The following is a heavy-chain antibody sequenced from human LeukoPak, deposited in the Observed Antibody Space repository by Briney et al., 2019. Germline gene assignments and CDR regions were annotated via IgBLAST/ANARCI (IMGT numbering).Heavy chain of an antibody. J-gene: IGHJ6*02. CDR2: ISYDGSNK. V-gene: IGHV3-30*04. CDR3: ARDYSTYYYYYYGMDV. D-gene: IGHD4-11*01. CDR1: GFTFISYA. Sequence: GGSLRLSCAASGFTFISYAMHWVRQAPGKGLVWVAVISYDGSNKYYADSVKGRFTISRDNSKNTLYLQMNSLRAEDTAVYYCARDYSTYYYYYYGMDVWGQGTTVTVSS.